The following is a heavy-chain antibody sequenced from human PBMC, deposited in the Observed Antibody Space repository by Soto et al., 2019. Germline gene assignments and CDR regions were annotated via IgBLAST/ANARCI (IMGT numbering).Heavy chain of an antibody. CDR2: ITDSGYTA. CDR1: GFSFGTFV. D-gene: IGHD6-19*01. CDR3: AKNGQWLATPPEA. Sequence: GGSLRLSCAASGFSFGTFVMTWFRQAPGGGLEWVASITDSGYTASYAETVEGRFTVSRDNSKNKLHLQMNDLRAEDTATYYCAKNGQWLATPPEAWGQGTLVTVS. J-gene: IGHJ4*02. V-gene: IGHV3-23*01.